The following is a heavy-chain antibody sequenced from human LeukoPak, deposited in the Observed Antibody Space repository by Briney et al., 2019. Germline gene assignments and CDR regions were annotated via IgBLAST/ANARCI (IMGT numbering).Heavy chain of an antibody. CDR2: INPNSGGT. D-gene: IGHD5-18*01. Sequence: ASVKVSCKASGYTFTGYYMHWVRQAPGQGLEWMGWINPNSGGTNYAQKFQGRVTMTRDTSTSTVYMELSSLRSEDTAVYYCARVAGYSYGYGDYWGQGTLVTVSS. V-gene: IGHV1-2*02. J-gene: IGHJ4*02. CDR3: ARVAGYSYGYGDY. CDR1: GYTFTGYY.